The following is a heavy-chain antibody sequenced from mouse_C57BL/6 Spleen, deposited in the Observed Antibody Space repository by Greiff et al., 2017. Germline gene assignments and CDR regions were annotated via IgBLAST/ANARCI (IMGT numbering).Heavy chain of an antibody. CDR2: LYPRSGNP. Sequence: VKLQQSGAELARPGASVKLSCKASGYTFTSYGISWVKQRTGQGLEWIGELYPRSGNPYYTEKFKGKATLTADKSSSTAYMELRSLTSEDSAVYVCARGRYSNYGFADWGEETLVTVAA. J-gene: IGHJ3*01. CDR3: ARGRYSNYGFAD. CDR1: GYTFTSYG. V-gene: IGHV1-81*01. D-gene: IGHD2-5*01.